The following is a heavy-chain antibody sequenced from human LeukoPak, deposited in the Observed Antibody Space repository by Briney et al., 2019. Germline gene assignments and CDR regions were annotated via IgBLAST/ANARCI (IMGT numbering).Heavy chain of an antibody. CDR2: IYYSGST. CDR1: GGSASSYY. Sequence: SETLSLTCTVSGGSASSYYWSWIRQPPGKGLEWIGYIYYSGSTSSNPSLKSRVTISVDTSRNHFSLKLSSVTAADTAVYFCARPLLGGYRGAFDIWGQGTMVTVSS. D-gene: IGHD5-12*01. V-gene: IGHV4-59*08. J-gene: IGHJ3*02. CDR3: ARPLLGGYRGAFDI.